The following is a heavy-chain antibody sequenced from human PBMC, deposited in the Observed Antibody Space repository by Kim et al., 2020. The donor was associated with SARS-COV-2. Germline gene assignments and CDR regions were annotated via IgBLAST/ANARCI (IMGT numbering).Heavy chain of an antibody. CDR3: TRERYSSGWYGGWYYYYGMDV. D-gene: IGHD6-19*01. J-gene: IGHJ6*02. Sequence: GGSLRLSCTASGFTFGDYAMSWFRQAPGKGLEGVGFIRSKAYGGTTKYAASVKGRFTISRDDSKSIAYLQMNSLKTEDTAVYYCTRERYSSGWYGGWYYYYGMDVWGQGTTVTVSS. V-gene: IGHV3-49*03. CDR1: GFTFGDYA. CDR2: IRSKAYGGTT.